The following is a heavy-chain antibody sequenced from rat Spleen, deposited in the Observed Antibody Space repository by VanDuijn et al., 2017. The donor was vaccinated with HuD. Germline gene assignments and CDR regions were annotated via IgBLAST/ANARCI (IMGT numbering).Heavy chain of an antibody. V-gene: IGHV5-22*01. CDR3: TRGGLYYFDY. CDR2: ISYDGTAT. Sequence: EVQLVESGGGLVQPGRSMKLSCAASGLSFSNYDMAWVRQAPTKGLEWVASISYDGTATYYRDSVKGRFTISRDNAQNTLYLQMNSLRSEDTATYYCTRGGLYYFDYWGQGVMVTVSS. J-gene: IGHJ2*01. CDR1: GLSFSNYD.